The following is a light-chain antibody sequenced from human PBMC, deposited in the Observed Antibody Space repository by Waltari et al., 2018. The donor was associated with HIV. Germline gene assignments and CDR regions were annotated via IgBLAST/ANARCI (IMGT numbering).Light chain of an antibody. CDR1: DTDPYAD. CDR3: TSYISSAIPV. Sequence: QSALTQPASVSGSPGQSLTISCPATDTDPYADSWYTHRPGEAPKVIIFEVVNRPSGVSNRFSGSRSGNTASLTISGLLAEDEADYFCTSYISSAIPVFGGGTKVTVL. J-gene: IGLJ2*01. V-gene: IGLV2-14*01. CDR2: EVV.